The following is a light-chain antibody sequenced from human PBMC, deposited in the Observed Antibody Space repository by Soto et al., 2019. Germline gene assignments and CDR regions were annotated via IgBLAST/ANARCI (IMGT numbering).Light chain of an antibody. CDR2: EVS. CDR1: SSDVGGYNY. J-gene: IGLJ1*01. CDR3: SSYTSSSTYV. Sequence: QSVLTQPASVSGSPGQSITISCTGTSSDVGGYNYVSWYQQHPGKAPKLMIYEVSNRPSGVSNRFSGSKSGNTASLTISGFQAEDEADYYCSSYTSSSTYVLGTGTKLTVL. V-gene: IGLV2-14*01.